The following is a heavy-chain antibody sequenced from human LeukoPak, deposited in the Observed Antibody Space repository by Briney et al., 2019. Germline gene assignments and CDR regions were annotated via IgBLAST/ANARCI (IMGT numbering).Heavy chain of an antibody. CDR2: ISGSGGST. D-gene: IGHD6-19*01. V-gene: IGHV3-23*01. CDR3: AKDSRYSSGWDPLDY. J-gene: IGHJ4*02. CDR1: GFTFSSYA. Sequence: GGSLRLSCAASGFTFSSYAMSWVRQAPGKGLEWVSAISGSGGSTYYADSVKGRFTISRDNYKNTLYLQMNSLRAEDTAVYYCAKDSRYSSGWDPLDYWGQGTLVTVSS.